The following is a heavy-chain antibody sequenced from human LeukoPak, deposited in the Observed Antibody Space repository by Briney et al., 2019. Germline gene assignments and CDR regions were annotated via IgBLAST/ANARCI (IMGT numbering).Heavy chain of an antibody. J-gene: IGHJ4*02. V-gene: IGHV3-48*04. CDR3: ARELVRGVVKAKGDY. D-gene: IGHD3-10*01. CDR1: GFTFSSYS. Sequence: PGGSLRLSCAASGFTFSSYSMNWVRQAPGKGLEWVSYISSSSSTIYYADSVKGRFTISRDNAKNSLYLQMNSLRAEDTAVYYCARELVRGVVKAKGDYWGQGTLVTVSS. CDR2: ISSSSSTI.